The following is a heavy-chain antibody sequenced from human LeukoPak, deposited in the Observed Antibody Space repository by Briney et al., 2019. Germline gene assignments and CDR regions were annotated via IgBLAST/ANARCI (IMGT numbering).Heavy chain of an antibody. CDR1: GFTFSSYW. J-gene: IGHJ4*02. D-gene: IGHD1-26*01. CDR3: ARDSWESGLDYFDY. Sequence: GGSLRLSCAASGFTFSSYWMHWVRQAPGKGLIWVSRINSDGSSTSYADSVKGRFTISRDNAKNTLYLQMDSLRAEDTAVYYCARDSWESGLDYFDYWGQGTLVTVSS. V-gene: IGHV3-74*01. CDR2: INSDGSST.